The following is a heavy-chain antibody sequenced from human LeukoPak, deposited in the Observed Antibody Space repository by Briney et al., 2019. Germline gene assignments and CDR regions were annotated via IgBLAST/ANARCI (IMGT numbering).Heavy chain of an antibody. CDR1: GFTFSSYW. Sequence: GGSLRLSCAASGFTFSSYWMHWVRQIPGKGLVWVSRISTGGSGLGYADSVKGRFTISRDNARNTLYLQMISLRAEDTAVYYCVKGMGGSGSYYDYWGQGTLVTVSS. CDR3: VKGMGGSGSYYDY. V-gene: IGHV3-74*01. D-gene: IGHD3-10*01. CDR2: ISTGGSGL. J-gene: IGHJ4*02.